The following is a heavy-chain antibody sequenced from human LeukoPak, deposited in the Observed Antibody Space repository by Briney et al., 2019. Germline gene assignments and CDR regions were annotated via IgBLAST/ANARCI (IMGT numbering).Heavy chain of an antibody. J-gene: IGHJ4*02. V-gene: IGHV3-30*02. CDR3: AKEERYSGYEYFDY. CDR2: IRYDGSNK. D-gene: IGHD5-12*01. CDR1: GFTFSSYG. Sequence: PGGSLRLSCGASGFTFSSYGMHWVRQAPGKGLEWVAFIRYDGSNKYYADSVKGRFTISRDNSKNTLYLQMNSLRAEDTAVYYCAKEERYSGYEYFDYWGQGTLVTVSS.